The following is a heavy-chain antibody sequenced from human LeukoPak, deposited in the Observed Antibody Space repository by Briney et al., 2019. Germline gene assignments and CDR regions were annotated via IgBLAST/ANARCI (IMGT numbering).Heavy chain of an antibody. J-gene: IGHJ4*02. CDR2: IYYGGST. D-gene: IGHD4-17*01. CDR3: AAGVYGDYDPTFDY. V-gene: IGHV4-39*01. Sequence: SETLSLTCTVSGGSISSSSYYWGWIRQPPGKGLEWIGTIYYGGSTYYNPSLKSRVTISVDTFKNQFSLKLSSVTAADTAVYYCAAGVYGDYDPTFDYWGQGTLVTVSS. CDR1: GGSISSSSYY.